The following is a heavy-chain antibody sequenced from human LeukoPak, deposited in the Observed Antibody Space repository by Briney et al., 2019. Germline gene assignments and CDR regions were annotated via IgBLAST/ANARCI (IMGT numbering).Heavy chain of an antibody. CDR3: ARDLFSFYYDSSGYRDY. Sequence: AGGSLRLSCVASGFNFGDYYMNWFRQAPGKGLEWLSFISSSGHNILYTDSVKGRFTVSRDNAKKTVFLQMNSLRAEDTAVYYCARDLFSFYYDSSGYRDYWGPGTRVTVS. CDR1: GFNFGDYY. V-gene: IGHV3-11*01. D-gene: IGHD3-22*01. CDR2: ISSSGHNI. J-gene: IGHJ4*02.